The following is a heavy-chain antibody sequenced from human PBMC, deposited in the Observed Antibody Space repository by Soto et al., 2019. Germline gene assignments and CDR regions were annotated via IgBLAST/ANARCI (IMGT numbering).Heavy chain of an antibody. CDR3: ARGPIITIFGVDLDY. D-gene: IGHD3-3*01. CDR1: GGSFSGYY. J-gene: IGHJ4*02. CDR2: INHSGST. V-gene: IGHV4-34*01. Sequence: SETLSLTCAVYGGSFSGYYWSWIRQPPGKGLEWIGEINHSGSTNYNPSLKSRVTISVDTSKNQFSLKLSSVTAADTAVYYCARGPIITIFGVDLDYWGQGTLVTVSS.